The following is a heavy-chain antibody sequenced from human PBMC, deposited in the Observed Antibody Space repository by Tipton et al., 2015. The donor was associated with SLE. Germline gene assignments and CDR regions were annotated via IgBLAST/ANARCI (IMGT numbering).Heavy chain of an antibody. CDR1: GGDISRSY. CDR2: FYHSGNT. Sequence: TLSLTCIVSGGDISRSYWSWIRQPPGKGLEWIGYFYHSGNTNYKSPLKSRVTMTVDTSKNQFSLKLNSVTAADTAVYYCARDKNLNWFDPWGQGTLITVSP. V-gene: IGHV4-59*12. J-gene: IGHJ5*02. CDR3: ARDKNLNWFDP.